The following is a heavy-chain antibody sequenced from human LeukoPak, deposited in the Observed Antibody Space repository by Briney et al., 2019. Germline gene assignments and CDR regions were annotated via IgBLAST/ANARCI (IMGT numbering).Heavy chain of an antibody. Sequence: GGSLRLSCAASGFTFSSYAMSWVRQAPGKGLEWVSAISGSGGSTYYADSVKGRFTISRDNSKNTLYLQMNSLRAEDTAVYYCAKAQYCSSTSCYTSPYYYYMDVWGKGTTVTVSS. D-gene: IGHD2-2*02. J-gene: IGHJ6*03. V-gene: IGHV3-23*01. CDR3: AKAQYCSSTSCYTSPYYYYMDV. CDR1: GFTFSSYA. CDR2: ISGSGGST.